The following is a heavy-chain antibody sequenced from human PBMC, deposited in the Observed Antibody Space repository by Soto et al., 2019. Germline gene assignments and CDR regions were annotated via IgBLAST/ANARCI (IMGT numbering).Heavy chain of an antibody. CDR1: GYTFTRYA. V-gene: IGHV1-3*01. Sequence: QVQLEQSGTEVKKPGASVTISCKASGYTFTRYAIHWVRQAPGNSLEWMGWINAANGNTKYSQRFQGRVTIIRDTSARTAYMELTSLTSEDTAVYYCARPRDFLPGLYWGLDLWGQGTPVTVPS. J-gene: IGHJ6*02. CDR3: ARPRDFLPGLYWGLDL. CDR2: INAANGNT. D-gene: IGHD7-27*01.